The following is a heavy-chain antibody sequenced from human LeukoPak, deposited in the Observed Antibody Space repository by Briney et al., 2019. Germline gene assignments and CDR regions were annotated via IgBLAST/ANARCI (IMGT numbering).Heavy chain of an antibody. V-gene: IGHV4-39*02. J-gene: IGHJ4*02. CDR1: GGSISSGSYY. D-gene: IGHD2-8*01. CDR2: IYYTGIT. CDR3: ARDNDGLDY. Sequence: SQTLSLTCTVSGGSISSGSYYWVWIRQPPGKGLEWIGNIYYTGITYYNPSLKSRVTMSVDTSKNQFSLKLSSVTAADTAVYYCARDNDGLDYWGQGTLVTVSS.